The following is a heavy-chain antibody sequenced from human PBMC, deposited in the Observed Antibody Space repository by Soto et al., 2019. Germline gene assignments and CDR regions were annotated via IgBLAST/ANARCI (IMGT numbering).Heavy chain of an antibody. CDR1: GGSISSYY. J-gene: IGHJ4*01. CDR3: ASGAFGSGTYFY. CDR2: IYYSGST. Sequence: SETLSLTCTVSGGSISSYYWSWIRQPPGKGLEWIGYIYYSGSTNYNPSLKSRVTISVDTSKNQFSLELSSLTSDDTAMYYCASGAFGSGTYFYWGQGTLVTVSS. V-gene: IGHV4-59*01. D-gene: IGHD3-10*01.